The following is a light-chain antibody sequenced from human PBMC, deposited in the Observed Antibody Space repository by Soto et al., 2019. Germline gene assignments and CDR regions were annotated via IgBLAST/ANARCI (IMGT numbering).Light chain of an antibody. CDR2: GAS. J-gene: IGKJ1*01. CDR1: QSVSSSY. CDR3: QQYGSSPWT. Sequence: IALTQSPGTLSLSPGERATLSCRDSQSVSSSYLAWYQQKPGQAPRLLIYGASSRATGIQDRFSGSGSGTDFTLTISRLESEDFAVYYCQQYGSSPWTFGQGTKVDIK. V-gene: IGKV3-20*01.